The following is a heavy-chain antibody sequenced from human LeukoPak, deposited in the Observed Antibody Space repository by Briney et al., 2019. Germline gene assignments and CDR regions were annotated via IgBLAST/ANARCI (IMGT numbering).Heavy chain of an antibody. CDR1: GFTFSSHW. CDR3: TTDSPYGSGIFDY. V-gene: IGHV3-15*01. Sequence: GGSLRLSCAASGFTFSSHWMNWVRQAPGKGLEWVGRIKSKIDGGTTDYAAPVRGRFTISRDDSKNTLYLQVNSLKTEDTAVYYCTTDSPYGSGIFDYWGQGTLVTVSS. D-gene: IGHD3-10*01. CDR2: IKSKIDGGTT. J-gene: IGHJ4*02.